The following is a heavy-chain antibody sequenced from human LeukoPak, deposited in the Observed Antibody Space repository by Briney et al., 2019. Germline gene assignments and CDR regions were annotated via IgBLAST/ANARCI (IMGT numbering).Heavy chain of an antibody. CDR1: GFTFSNYW. D-gene: IGHD3-3*01. Sequence: PGGSLRLSCAASGFTFSNYWMHWVRQARGKGLEWVANIKQDGSEKYYVGSVKGRFSISRDNAKNSVYLQMNSLRAEDTAVYYCARALSGWGQGTLVTVSS. V-gene: IGHV3-7*03. J-gene: IGHJ4*02. CDR2: IKQDGSEK. CDR3: ARALSG.